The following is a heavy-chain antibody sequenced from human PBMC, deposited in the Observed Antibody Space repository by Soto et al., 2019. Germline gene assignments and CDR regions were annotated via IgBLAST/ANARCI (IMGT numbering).Heavy chain of an antibody. CDR1: GCSISSYY. Sequence: SETLSLTCTFSGCSISSYYWSWIRQPPGKGLEWIGYIYYSGSTNYNPSLKSRAIISVDTSKNQFSLWLTSVTAADTAVYYCARQYSSGWPYFDYWGQGALVTVSS. D-gene: IGHD6-19*01. CDR2: IYYSGST. V-gene: IGHV4-59*01. CDR3: ARQYSSGWPYFDY. J-gene: IGHJ4*02.